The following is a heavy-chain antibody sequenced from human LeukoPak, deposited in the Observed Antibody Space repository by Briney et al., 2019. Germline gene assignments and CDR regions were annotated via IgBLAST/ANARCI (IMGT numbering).Heavy chain of an antibody. CDR3: ASSFYGSGSYSFDY. CDR2: ISSSSSYI. V-gene: IGHV3-21*01. Sequence: GGSLRLSCAASGFTFSSYGMNWVRQAPGKGLEWVSSISSSSSYIYYADSVKGRFTISRDNAKNSLYLQMNSLRAEDTAVYYCASSFYGSGSYSFDYWGQGTLVTVSS. D-gene: IGHD3-10*01. J-gene: IGHJ4*02. CDR1: GFTFSSYG.